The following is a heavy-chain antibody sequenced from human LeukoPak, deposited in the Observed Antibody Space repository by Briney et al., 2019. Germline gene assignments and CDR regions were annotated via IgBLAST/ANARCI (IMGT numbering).Heavy chain of an antibody. J-gene: IGHJ4*02. CDR2: INQDGSEK. V-gene: IGHV3-7*01. CDR1: GFTFSSYW. D-gene: IGHD2-15*01. CDR3: ARVYCSGGSCHAFLDY. Sequence: QSGGSLRLSSAASGFTFSSYWMSWVRQAPGKGLEWVANINQDGSEKYYVGSVRGRFTISRDNAKNSLFLQMNSLRAEDTAVYYCARVYCSGGSCHAFLDYWGQGTLVTVSS.